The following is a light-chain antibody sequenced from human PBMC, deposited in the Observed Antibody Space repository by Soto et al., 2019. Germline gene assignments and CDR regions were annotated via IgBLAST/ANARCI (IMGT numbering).Light chain of an antibody. CDR3: QKYGNFWT. V-gene: IGKV3-11*01. Sequence: EVVLTQSPATLSLSPGEGATLSCRASQSIGNYLAWYQQKPGQAPRLLIYATSNRATGIPARFSGSGSGTDFSLTIRRLEPDDFAVYYCQKYGNFWTFGQGTKVDIK. CDR2: ATS. J-gene: IGKJ1*01. CDR1: QSIGNY.